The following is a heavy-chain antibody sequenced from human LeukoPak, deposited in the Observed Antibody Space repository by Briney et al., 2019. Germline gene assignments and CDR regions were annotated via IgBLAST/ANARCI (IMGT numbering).Heavy chain of an antibody. Sequence: SETLSLTCTVSGGSISSGGYYWSWIRQHPGKGLEWIGYIYYSGSTYYNPSLKSRVTISVDTSKNQFSLKLSSVTAADTAVYYCARDHERGYGMDVWGQGTTVTVSS. V-gene: IGHV4-31*03. CDR1: GGSISSGGYY. CDR3: ARDHERGYGMDV. D-gene: IGHD1-1*01. CDR2: IYYSGST. J-gene: IGHJ6*02.